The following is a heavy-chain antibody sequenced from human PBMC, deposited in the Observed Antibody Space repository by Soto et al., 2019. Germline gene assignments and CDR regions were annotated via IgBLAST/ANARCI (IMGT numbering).Heavy chain of an antibody. V-gene: IGHV4-30-4*01. D-gene: IGHD4-4*01. CDR3: ARVHGDYSIGGWFDP. J-gene: IGHJ5*02. CDR2: IYYSGST. Sequence: SETLSLTCTVSGGSISSGDYYWSWIRQPPGKGLEWIGYIYYSGSTYYNPSLKSRVTISVDTSKNQFSLKLSSVTAADTAVYYCARVHGDYSIGGWFDPWGQGTLVTVSS. CDR1: GGSISSGDYY.